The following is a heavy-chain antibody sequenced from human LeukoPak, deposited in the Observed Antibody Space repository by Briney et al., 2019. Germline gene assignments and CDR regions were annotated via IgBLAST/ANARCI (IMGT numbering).Heavy chain of an antibody. CDR2: IFPSGGKI. J-gene: IGHJ4*02. V-gene: IGHV3-23*01. Sequence: GGSLRLSCKASGFTFTTYAMSWVRQPPGKGLEWVSSIFPSGGKIHYADSVRGRFTISTDNSKSTLSLQMNSLRAEDTAIYYCATYRQVRLPFESWGEGTVVTVSS. CDR1: GFTFTTYA. CDR3: ATYRQVRLPFES. D-gene: IGHD4-17*01.